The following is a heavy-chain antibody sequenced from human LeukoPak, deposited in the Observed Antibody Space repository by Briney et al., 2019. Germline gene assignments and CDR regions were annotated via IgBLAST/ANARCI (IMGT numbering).Heavy chain of an antibody. D-gene: IGHD6-19*01. CDR3: AKDGSIAVAGTLGY. CDR1: GFTFSSYA. V-gene: IGHV3-23*01. Sequence: GGSLRLSCAASGFTFSSYAMSWVRQAPGKGLEWVSAISGSGGSTYYADSVKGRFTISRGNSKNTLYLQMNSLRAEDTAVYYCAKDGSIAVAGTLGYWGQGTLVTVSS. J-gene: IGHJ4*02. CDR2: ISGSGGST.